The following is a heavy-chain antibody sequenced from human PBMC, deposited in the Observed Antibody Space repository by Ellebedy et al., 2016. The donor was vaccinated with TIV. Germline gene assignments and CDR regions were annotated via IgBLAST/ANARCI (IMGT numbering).Heavy chain of an antibody. J-gene: IGHJ4*02. CDR2: INGDGGFT. D-gene: IGHD3-10*01. CDR3: VRDIFYYGSDKYHSFDY. CDR1: GFTFSRHW. Sequence: PGGSLRLSCAASGFTFSRHWMHWIRQAPGKGLVWLSRINGDGGFTSHADFVKGRFTISRDNAKNSLYLQMSSLRAEDTAVYYCVRDIFYYGSDKYHSFDYWGQGTLVTVSS. V-gene: IGHV3-74*01.